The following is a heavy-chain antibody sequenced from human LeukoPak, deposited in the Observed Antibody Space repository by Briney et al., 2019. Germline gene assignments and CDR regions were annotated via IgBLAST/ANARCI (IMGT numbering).Heavy chain of an antibody. D-gene: IGHD6-19*01. CDR1: GFTFSRDW. Sequence: GGSLRLSCAASGFTFSRDWMSWVRQAPGKGLERVANIKQDGSEKYYVDSVKGRFTISRDNAKNSLFLQMNNLRAEDTAVYYCATHSGWRFDYWGQGTLVTVSS. V-gene: IGHV3-7*03. CDR3: ATHSGWRFDY. J-gene: IGHJ4*02. CDR2: IKQDGSEK.